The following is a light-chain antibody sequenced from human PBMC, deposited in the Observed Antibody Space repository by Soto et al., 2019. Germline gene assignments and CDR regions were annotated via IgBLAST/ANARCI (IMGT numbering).Light chain of an antibody. CDR3: CSYAGGHTWV. V-gene: IGLV2-18*02. CDR1: SSDVAIYNR. J-gene: IGLJ1*01. Sequence: QSALTQPRSVSGSPGQSVTISCTGLSSDVAIYNRVSWYQQPPGTAPRLIIYEVSNRPSGVPGRLSGSRSGNTASLAISGLQAEDEADYYCCSYAGGHTWVFGTGTKVTVL. CDR2: EVS.